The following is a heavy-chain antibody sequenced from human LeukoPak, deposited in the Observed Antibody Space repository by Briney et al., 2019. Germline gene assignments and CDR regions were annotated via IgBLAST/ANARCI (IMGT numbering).Heavy chain of an antibody. CDR2: IDTDGCST. CDR1: GFTFSSYW. J-gene: IGHJ5*02. V-gene: IGHV3-74*01. CDR3: ARDRPHNWFDP. Sequence: GGSLRLSCAASGFTFSSYWMHWVRQAPGMGLVWVSRIDTDGCSTTYADSVKGRFTISRYNAKNTLYLQMNGLRAEDTAVYYCARDRPHNWFDPWGQGPLVTVSS.